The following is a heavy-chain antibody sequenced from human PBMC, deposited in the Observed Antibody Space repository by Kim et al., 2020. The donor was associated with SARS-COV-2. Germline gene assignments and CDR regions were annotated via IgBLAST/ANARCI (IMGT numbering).Heavy chain of an antibody. CDR2: IFHIGNS. Sequence: SETLSLTCTVSGGSITRYYWSWIRQSPGKGLEWIGYIFHIGNSNYNPSLKSRVTMSVDTSKSQFSLQLTSVTAADTAVYFCASPGSGHGSSGYFYQLWGQGILVTVSP. CDR3: ASPGSGHGSSGYFYQL. J-gene: IGHJ4*02. V-gene: IGHV4-59*01. D-gene: IGHD3-22*01. CDR1: GGSITRYY.